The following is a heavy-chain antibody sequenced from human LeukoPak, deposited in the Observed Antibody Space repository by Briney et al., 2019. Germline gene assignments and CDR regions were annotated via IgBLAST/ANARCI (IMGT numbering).Heavy chain of an antibody. Sequence: GGSLRLSCAASGFTFSSYWMSWVRQAPGKGLEWVANIKQDGSEKYYVDSVKGRFTISRDNAKNSLYLQMNSLRAEDTAVYYCARGKASRAFYYYYYGMDVWGQGTTVTVSS. V-gene: IGHV3-7*01. J-gene: IGHJ6*02. D-gene: IGHD2-2*01. CDR1: GFTFSSYW. CDR3: ARGKASRAFYYYYYGMDV. CDR2: IKQDGSEK.